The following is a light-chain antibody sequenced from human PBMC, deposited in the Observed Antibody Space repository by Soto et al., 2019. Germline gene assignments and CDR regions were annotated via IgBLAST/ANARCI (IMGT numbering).Light chain of an antibody. CDR3: GSWDSSLSAYV. J-gene: IGLJ1*01. Sequence: QSVLTQPPSVSAAPGQKVTISCSGSSSNIGGNSVSWYQQLPGTAPKLLIYDDNKRPSGIPDRFSGSKSGTSATRGIAGFQTGDEADYYCGSWDSSLSAYVFGTGTKV. V-gene: IGLV1-51*01. CDR2: DDN. CDR1: SSNIGGNS.